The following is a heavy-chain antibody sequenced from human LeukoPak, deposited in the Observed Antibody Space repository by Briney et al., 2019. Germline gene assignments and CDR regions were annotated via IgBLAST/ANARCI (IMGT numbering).Heavy chain of an antibody. CDR1: GGSISSGGYS. D-gene: IGHD3-16*02. Sequence: SETLSLTRAVSGGSISSGGYSWSWIRQPPGKGLEWIGYIYHSGSTYYNPSLKSRVTISVDRSKNQFSLKLSSVTAADTAVYYCARGGGDLPLSYWGQGTLVTVSS. CDR2: IYHSGST. J-gene: IGHJ4*02. V-gene: IGHV4-30-2*01. CDR3: ARGGGDLPLSY.